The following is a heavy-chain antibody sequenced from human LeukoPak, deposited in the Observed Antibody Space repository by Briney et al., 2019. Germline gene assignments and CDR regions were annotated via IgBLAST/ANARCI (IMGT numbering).Heavy chain of an antibody. CDR2: IYYSGST. V-gene: IGHV4-39*01. CDR3: ARLISVYYFDS. Sequence: SETLSLTCTVSGGSISSSSYYRGWVRQPPGRGLECIGSIYYSGSTYYNPSLKSRVTISVDTSKNQFSLKLSSVTAADTAVYYCARLISVYYFDSWGQGTLVTVSS. J-gene: IGHJ4*02. D-gene: IGHD2/OR15-2a*01. CDR1: GGSISSSSYY.